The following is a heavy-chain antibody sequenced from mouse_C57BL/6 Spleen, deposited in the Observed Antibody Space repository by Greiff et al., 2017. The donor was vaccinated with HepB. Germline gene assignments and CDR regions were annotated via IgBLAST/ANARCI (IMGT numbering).Heavy chain of an antibody. D-gene: IGHD4-1*01. V-gene: IGHV1-64*01. CDR1: GYTFTSYW. CDR2: IHPNSGST. J-gene: IGHJ2*01. CDR3: ASSGRRDYFDY. Sequence: QVQLQQPGAELVKPGASVKLSCKASGYTFTSYWMHWVKQRPGQGLEWIGMIHPNSGSTNYNEKFKSKATLTVDESSSTAYMQLSSLTSEDSAVYYCASSGRRDYFDYWGQGTTLTVSS.